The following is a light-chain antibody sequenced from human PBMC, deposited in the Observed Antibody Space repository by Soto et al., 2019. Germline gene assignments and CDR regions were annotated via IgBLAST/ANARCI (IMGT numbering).Light chain of an antibody. Sequence: ETWMTQSPATLSVSPGERATLSCRASQSVRSNLAWYQQRPGQTPRLLIYGASAMATGIPARFTGGGSGTEFTLTITSLKSEDFAVYYCQQYGDWHTWTFGHGTKVDIK. CDR3: QQYGDWHTWT. CDR2: GAS. V-gene: IGKV3-15*01. J-gene: IGKJ1*01. CDR1: QSVRSN.